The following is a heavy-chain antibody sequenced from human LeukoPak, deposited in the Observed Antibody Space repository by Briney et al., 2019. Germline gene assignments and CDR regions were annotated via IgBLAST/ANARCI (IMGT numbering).Heavy chain of an antibody. Sequence: GGSLRLSCAASGFTLISYWMAWVRQAPGKGLEWVANISQDGSEMFFVDSMNGRLTISRDNAKNSLYLHINSLRSEDTAVYYCARLGPGMNFFYFDYWGQGTLATVSS. CDR1: GFTLISYW. V-gene: IGHV3-7*01. CDR2: ISQDGSEM. J-gene: IGHJ4*02. CDR3: ARLGPGMNFFYFDY. D-gene: IGHD3-10*01.